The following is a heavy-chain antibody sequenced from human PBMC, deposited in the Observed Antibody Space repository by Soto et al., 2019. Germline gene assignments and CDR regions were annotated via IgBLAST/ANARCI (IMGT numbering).Heavy chain of an antibody. V-gene: IGHV4-34*01. CDR2: INHSGST. D-gene: IGHD1-1*01. Sequence: SETLSLTCAVYGGSFSGYYWTWIRQPPGTGLEWIGEINHSGSTNYNPSLKSRVTISVDTSKNQFSLKLTSVTAADTAVYYCASTNSNDSWNWFDPWGQGTLVT. CDR3: ASTNSNDSWNWFDP. CDR1: GGSFSGYY. J-gene: IGHJ5*02.